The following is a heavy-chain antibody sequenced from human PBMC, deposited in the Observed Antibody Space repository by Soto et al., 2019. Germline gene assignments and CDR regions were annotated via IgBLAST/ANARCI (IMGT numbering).Heavy chain of an antibody. V-gene: IGHV3-53*01. CDR2: VYSGGST. CDR3: AGGQSGSNWPYYFAW. J-gene: IGHJ4*02. D-gene: IGHD4-4*01. Sequence: GGSLRLSCAASGFTVSSNYMNWVRQAPGKGLEWVSVVYSGGSTYYADSVRGRFTISRDNSKNTLYLQMNSLRAEDTAVYYCAGGQSGSNWPYYFAWWGQGTLVTVSS. CDR1: GFTVSSNY.